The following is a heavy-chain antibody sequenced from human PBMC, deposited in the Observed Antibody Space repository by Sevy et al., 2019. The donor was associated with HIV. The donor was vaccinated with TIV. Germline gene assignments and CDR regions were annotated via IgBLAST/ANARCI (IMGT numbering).Heavy chain of an antibody. V-gene: IGHV3-74*01. Sequence: GGSLRLSCAASGFTFSDYWMHWVRQGPDKGLAWVSRIYIDGKTTNYADSVKDRFTISRDNAKNTRYLQMNRLRAEDTAVYYCTSVRPSPGGIDYYYGMDFWGQGTAVTVSS. CDR3: TSVRPSPGGIDYYYGMDF. CDR1: GFTFSDYW. J-gene: IGHJ6*02. CDR2: IYIDGKTT. D-gene: IGHD3-16*01.